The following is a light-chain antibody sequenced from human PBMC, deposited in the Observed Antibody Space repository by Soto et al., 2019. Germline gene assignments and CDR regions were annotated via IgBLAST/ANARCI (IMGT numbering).Light chain of an antibody. CDR3: QQSHNWPRT. V-gene: IGKV3-11*01. Sequence: EIVLTQSPATLSLSPGERATLSCRASRSVTTFLAWYQQRPGQAPRLLISEASNRAAGIPARFSGSGSGTDFTLTISSLEPEDFAVYYCQQSHNWPRTFGQGTKVDI. J-gene: IGKJ1*01. CDR2: EAS. CDR1: RSVTTF.